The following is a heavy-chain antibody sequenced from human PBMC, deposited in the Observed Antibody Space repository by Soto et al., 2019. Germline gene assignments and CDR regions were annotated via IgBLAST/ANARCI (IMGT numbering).Heavy chain of an antibody. D-gene: IGHD3-22*01. CDR3: ARDPNYYDSSGYKHYYYGMDV. CDR1: GGSISSYY. CDR2: IYTSGST. J-gene: IGHJ6*02. V-gene: IGHV4-4*07. Sequence: QVQLQESGPGLVKPSETLSLTCTVSGGSISSYYWSWIRQPAGKGLEWIGRIYTSGSTNYNPSLKNRVTMSVDTSKNQFSLKLSSVTAADTAVYYCARDPNYYDSSGYKHYYYGMDVWGQGTTVTVSS.